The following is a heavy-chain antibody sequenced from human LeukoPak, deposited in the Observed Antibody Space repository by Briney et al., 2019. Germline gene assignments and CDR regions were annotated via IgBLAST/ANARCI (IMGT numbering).Heavy chain of an antibody. D-gene: IGHD3-3*01. Sequence: SETLSLTCAVYGGSFSGYYWSWIRQPPGKGLEWIGEINHSGSTNYNPSLKSRVTISVDTSKNQFSLKLSSVTAADTAVYYCATTRGYYDFWSGYSNWFDPWGQGTLVTVSS. CDR2: INHSGST. CDR1: GGSFSGYY. CDR3: ATTRGYYDFWSGYSNWFDP. J-gene: IGHJ5*02. V-gene: IGHV4-34*01.